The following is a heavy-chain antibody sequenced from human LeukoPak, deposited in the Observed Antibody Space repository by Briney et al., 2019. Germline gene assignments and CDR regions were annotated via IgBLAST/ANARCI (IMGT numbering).Heavy chain of an antibody. CDR3: ARDYSSSWADAFDI. Sequence: GASVKVSCKASGGTFSSYAISWVRQAPGQGLEWMGRIIPILGIANYAQKFQGRVTITADKSTSTAYMELSSLRSEDTAVYYCARDYSSSWADAFDIWGQGTMVTVSS. CDR1: GGTFSSYA. CDR2: IIPILGIA. V-gene: IGHV1-69*04. J-gene: IGHJ3*02. D-gene: IGHD6-13*01.